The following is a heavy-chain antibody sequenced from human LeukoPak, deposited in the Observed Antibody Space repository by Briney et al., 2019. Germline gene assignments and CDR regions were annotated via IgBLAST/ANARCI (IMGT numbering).Heavy chain of an antibody. D-gene: IGHD1-26*01. V-gene: IGHV3-30*18. CDR3: AKDHSGSWDY. CDR1: GFTFSSYG. CDR2: ISYDGSNK. J-gene: IGHJ4*02. Sequence: SLRLSCAASGFTFSSYGMHWVRQAPGKGLEWVAVISYDGSNKYYADSVKGRFTISRDNSKNTLYLQMNSLRAEDTAVYYCAKDHSGSWDYWGQGTLVTVSS.